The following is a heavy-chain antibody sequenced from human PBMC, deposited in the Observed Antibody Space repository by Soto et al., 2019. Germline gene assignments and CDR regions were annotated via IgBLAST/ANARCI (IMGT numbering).Heavy chain of an antibody. CDR3: ARDHSSSWSNDAFDI. Sequence: QVQLQESGPGLVKPSGTLSLTCAVSGGSISSSNWWSWVRQPPGKGLEWIGEIYHSGSTNYNPSLKSRVTVSVDKSKNQFSLKLSSVTAADTAVYYCARDHSSSWSNDAFDIWGQGTMVTVSS. CDR2: IYHSGST. J-gene: IGHJ3*02. CDR1: GGSISSSNW. V-gene: IGHV4-4*02. D-gene: IGHD6-13*01.